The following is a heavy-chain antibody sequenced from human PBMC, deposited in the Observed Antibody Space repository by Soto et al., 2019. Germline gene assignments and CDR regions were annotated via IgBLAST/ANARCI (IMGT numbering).Heavy chain of an antibody. CDR3: ARVAYGSGSYDAFDI. CDR1: GFTFSSYA. D-gene: IGHD3-10*01. Sequence: GGSLRLSCAASGFTFSSYAMHWVRQAPGKGLEYVSAISSNGGSTYYVNSVKGRFTISRDNSKNTLYLQMGSLRAEDMAVYYCARVAYGSGSYDAFDIWGQGTMVTVSS. CDR2: ISSNGGST. J-gene: IGHJ3*02. V-gene: IGHV3-64*01.